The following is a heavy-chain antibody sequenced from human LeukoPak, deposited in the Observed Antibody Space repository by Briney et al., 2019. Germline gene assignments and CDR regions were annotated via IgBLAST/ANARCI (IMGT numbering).Heavy chain of an antibody. CDR2: IRYDGSNK. CDR1: GFTFSSYG. V-gene: IGHV3-30*02. D-gene: IGHD5-24*01. CDR3: AKRMATINDAFDI. J-gene: IGHJ3*02. Sequence: GGSLRLSCAASGFTFSSYGMHWVRQAPGKGLEWVAFIRYDGSNKYYADSVKGRFTISRDNSKNTLYLQMNSLRAEDTAVYYCAKRMATINDAFDIWGQGTMVTVSS.